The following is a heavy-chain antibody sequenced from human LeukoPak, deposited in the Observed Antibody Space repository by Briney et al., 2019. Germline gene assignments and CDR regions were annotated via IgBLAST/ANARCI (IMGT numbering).Heavy chain of an antibody. V-gene: IGHV1-2*02. D-gene: IGHD3-10*01. CDR2: INPNSGGT. J-gene: IGHJ4*02. Sequence: ASVKVSCKASGYTFTGYYMHWVRQAPGQGLEWMGWINPNSGGTNYAQKFQGRVTMTRDTSISTAYMELSRLRSDDTAVYYCARDYGKSSGSYRFDYWGQGTLVTVSS. CDR1: GYTFTGYY. CDR3: ARDYGKSSGSYRFDY.